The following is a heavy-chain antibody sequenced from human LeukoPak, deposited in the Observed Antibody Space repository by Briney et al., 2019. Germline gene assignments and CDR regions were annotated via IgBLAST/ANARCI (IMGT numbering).Heavy chain of an antibody. CDR2: IYYSGST. D-gene: IGHD3-22*01. CDR3: ARGITYYYDSSGYNYFDY. CDR1: GGSISSYY. J-gene: IGHJ4*02. Sequence: PSETLSLTCTVSGGSISSYYWSWIRQPPGKGLERIGYIYYSGSTNYNPSLKSRVTISVDTSKNQFSLKLSSVTAADTAVYYCARGITYYYDSSGYNYFDYWGQGTLVTVSS. V-gene: IGHV4-59*01.